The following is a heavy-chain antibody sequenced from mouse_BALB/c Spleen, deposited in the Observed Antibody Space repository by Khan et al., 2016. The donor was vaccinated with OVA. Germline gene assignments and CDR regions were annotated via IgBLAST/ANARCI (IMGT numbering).Heavy chain of an antibody. CDR2: INTYTGEP. CDR3: ARGASYGYFDV. J-gene: IGHJ1*01. V-gene: IGHV9-1*02. CDR1: GYTFTNYG. Sequence: QFQLVQSGPELKKPGETVKISCKASGYTFTNYGMNWVKQAPGKGLKWMGWINTYTGEPTYTGDFKGRFAFSLETSASTAYLQINNLKNEDMATYFCARGASYGYFDVWGAGTTVTVSS.